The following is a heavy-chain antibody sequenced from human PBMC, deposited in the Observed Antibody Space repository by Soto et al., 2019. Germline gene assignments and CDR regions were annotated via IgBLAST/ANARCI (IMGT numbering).Heavy chain of an antibody. Sequence: ASVKVSCKTSGYTFTSYVIHWVRQAPGQRPEWMGWINGGNGNTGYSQIFQDRVTITRDTSTSTAYMELSGLRCEDTAVYYCATRPYSSGYWGQGTLVTVSS. D-gene: IGHD6-19*01. V-gene: IGHV1-3*01. CDR2: INGGNGNT. CDR3: ATRPYSSGY. J-gene: IGHJ4*02. CDR1: GYTFTSYV.